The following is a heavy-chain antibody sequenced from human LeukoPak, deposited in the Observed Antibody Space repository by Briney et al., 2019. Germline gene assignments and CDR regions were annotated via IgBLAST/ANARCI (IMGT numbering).Heavy chain of an antibody. D-gene: IGHD3-10*01. J-gene: IGHJ6*03. CDR1: GYTFTSYG. V-gene: IGHV1-18*01. CDR2: ISAYNGNT. CDR3: AXXXYYQIYYYYMDV. Sequence: GASVKVSCKASGYTFTSYGISWVRQAPGQGLEWMGWISAYNGNTNYAQKLQGRVTMTTGTSTSTAYMELRSLRSDATAVYYCAXXXYYQIYYYYMDVWGKGTTVTVSS.